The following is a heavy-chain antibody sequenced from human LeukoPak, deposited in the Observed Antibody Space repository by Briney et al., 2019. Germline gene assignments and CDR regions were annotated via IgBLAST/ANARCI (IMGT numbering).Heavy chain of an antibody. Sequence: SETLSLTCAVYGGSFSGYYWSWIRQPPGKGLEWIGEINHSGSTNYNPSLKSRVTISVDTSKNQFSLKLSSVTAADTAVYYCARARAGHFDYWGQGTLVTVSP. CDR3: ARARAGHFDY. J-gene: IGHJ4*02. CDR2: INHSGST. V-gene: IGHV4-34*01. CDR1: GGSFSGYY.